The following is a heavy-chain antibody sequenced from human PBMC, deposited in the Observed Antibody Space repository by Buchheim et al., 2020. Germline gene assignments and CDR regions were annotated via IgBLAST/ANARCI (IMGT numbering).Heavy chain of an antibody. Sequence: QVQLQQWGAGLLKPSETLSLTCAVYGGSFSGYYWSWIRQPPGKGLEWIGEINHSGSTNYNPSLKSRVTISVDTSKNQFSLKLSSVTAADTAVYYCAREDSGKAYYYGMDVWGQGTT. CDR3: AREDSGKAYYYGMDV. V-gene: IGHV4-34*01. CDR1: GGSFSGYY. J-gene: IGHJ6*02. D-gene: IGHD6-6*01. CDR2: INHSGST.